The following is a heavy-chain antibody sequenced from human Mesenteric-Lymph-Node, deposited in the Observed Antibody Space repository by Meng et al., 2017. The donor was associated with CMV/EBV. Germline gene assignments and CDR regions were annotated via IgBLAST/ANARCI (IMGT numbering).Heavy chain of an antibody. CDR2: IIPIFGTA. D-gene: IGHD2-2*01. Sequence: SVKVSCKASGGTFSSYAISWVRQAPGQGLEWMGGIIPIFGTANYAQKFQGRVTITTDESTSTAYMELSSLRSEDTAVYYCARDGCSSTSCYFSTTNWFDPWGQGTLVTVSS. V-gene: IGHV1-69*05. J-gene: IGHJ5*02. CDR1: GGTFSSYA. CDR3: ARDGCSSTSCYFSTTNWFDP.